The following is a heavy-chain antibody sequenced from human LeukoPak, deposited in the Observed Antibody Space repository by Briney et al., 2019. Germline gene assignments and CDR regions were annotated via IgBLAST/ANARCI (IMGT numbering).Heavy chain of an antibody. D-gene: IGHD6-13*01. CDR3: ARVPRPPYLKLVGFDY. CDR2: IKQDGSEK. V-gene: IGHV3-7*01. J-gene: IGHJ4*02. Sequence: GGSLRLSCAASGFTFSSYWMSWVRQAPGKGLEWVANIKQDGSEKYYVDSVKGRFTISRDNAKNSLYLQMNSLRAEDTAVYYCARVPRPPYLKLVGFDYWGQGTLVTVSS. CDR1: GFTFSSYW.